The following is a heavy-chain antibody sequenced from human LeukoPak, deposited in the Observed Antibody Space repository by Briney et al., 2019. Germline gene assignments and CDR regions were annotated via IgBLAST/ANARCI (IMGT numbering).Heavy chain of an antibody. V-gene: IGHV3-20*04. CDR3: ARGLYYYDSSGYYYLCY. CDR1: GFTFDDYG. Sequence: GGSLRLSCAASGFTFDDYGMSWVRQAPGKGLEWVSGINWNGGSTGYADSVKGRFTISRDNAKNSLYLQMNSLRAEDTALYYCARGLYYYDSSGYYYLCYWGQGTLVTVSS. J-gene: IGHJ4*02. D-gene: IGHD3-22*01. CDR2: INWNGGST.